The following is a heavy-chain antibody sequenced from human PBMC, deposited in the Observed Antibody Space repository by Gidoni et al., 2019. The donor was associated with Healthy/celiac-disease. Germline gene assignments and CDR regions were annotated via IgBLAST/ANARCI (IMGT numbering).Heavy chain of an antibody. CDR2: ISGSGGST. Sequence: EVPLLESGGGLVQPGGSLRLSCAAPGFTFSSYAMSWVRQAPGKGLEWVSAISGSGGSTYYADSVKGRFTINRDNSKNTLYLQMNSLRAEDTAVYYCAKDLGYSSGWYDYWGQGTLVTVSS. D-gene: IGHD6-19*01. CDR1: GFTFSSYA. CDR3: AKDLGYSSGWYDY. V-gene: IGHV3-23*01. J-gene: IGHJ4*02.